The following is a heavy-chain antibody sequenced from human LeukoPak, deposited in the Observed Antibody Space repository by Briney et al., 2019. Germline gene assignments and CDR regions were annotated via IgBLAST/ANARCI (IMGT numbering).Heavy chain of an antibody. CDR3: ARDLGYCSGGSCYSWFDP. D-gene: IGHD2-15*01. Sequence: PGGSLRLSCAASGFTFSSYSMNWVRQAPGKGLEWVSSISSSSSYIYYADSVKGRFTISRDNAKNSLYLQMNSLRAEDTAVYYCARDLGYCSGGSCYSWFDPWGQGTLVTVSS. CDR1: GFTFSSYS. V-gene: IGHV3-21*01. J-gene: IGHJ5*02. CDR2: ISSSSSYI.